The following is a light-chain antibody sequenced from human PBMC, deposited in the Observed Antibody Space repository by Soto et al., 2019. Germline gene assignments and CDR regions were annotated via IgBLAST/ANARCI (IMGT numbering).Light chain of an antibody. CDR3: QHFGGTPFT. V-gene: IGKV3-20*01. CDR1: QSVSSSY. Sequence: IVLTQSPGTLSLSPGEGATLSCRASQSVSSSYIARYQQRPGQTPSLLIYGASTRATGIPDRFSGSGSGTHFTLTSSRLEPGDFAVYYCQHFGGTPFTFGQGTRLEIK. CDR2: GAS. J-gene: IGKJ5*01.